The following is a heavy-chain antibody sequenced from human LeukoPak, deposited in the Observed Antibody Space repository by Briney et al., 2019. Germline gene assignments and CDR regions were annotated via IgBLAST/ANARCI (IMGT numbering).Heavy chain of an antibody. D-gene: IGHD3-10*01. CDR1: GGSISGDGYH. V-gene: IGHV4-39*01. CDR2: VHYTGST. J-gene: IGHJ6*02. CDR3: ARTSHSGYMVRGVLYYGMDV. Sequence: PSETLSLTCSVSGGSISGDGYHWGWIRRPPGKGLEWLGSVHYTGSTCCKTSLKSRLTVDMDTSKNQFSLRLSSVTAADTAVYYCARTSHSGYMVRGVLYYGMDVWGQGTTVTVS.